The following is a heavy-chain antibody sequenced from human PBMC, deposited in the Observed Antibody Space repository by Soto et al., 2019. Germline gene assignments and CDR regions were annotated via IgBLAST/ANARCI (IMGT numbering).Heavy chain of an antibody. CDR3: ASKFGELLADAFDI. D-gene: IGHD3-10*01. CDR2: IYYSGST. J-gene: IGHJ3*02. Sequence: SETLSLTCTVSGGSISSSSYYWGWIRQPPGKGLEWIGSIYYSGSTYYNPSLKSRVTISVDTSKNQFSLKLSSVTAADTAVYYCASKFGELLADAFDIWGQGTMVTVSS. V-gene: IGHV4-39*07. CDR1: GGSISSSSYY.